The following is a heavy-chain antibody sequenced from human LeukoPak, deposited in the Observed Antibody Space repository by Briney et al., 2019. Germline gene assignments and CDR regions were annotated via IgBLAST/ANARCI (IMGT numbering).Heavy chain of an antibody. V-gene: IGHV3-23*01. D-gene: IGHD7-27*01. CDR3: ARDPLNCRWGSYHFDN. J-gene: IGHJ4*02. CDR1: GFTFSSYA. CDR2: ISGSGGST. Sequence: GGSLRLSCAASGFTFSSYAMSWVRRAPGKGLGWVSAISGSGGSTYYADSVQGRFTISRDDAKNSLYLQLNSLRAEDTAVYYCARDPLNCRWGSYHFDNWGQGTLVTVSS.